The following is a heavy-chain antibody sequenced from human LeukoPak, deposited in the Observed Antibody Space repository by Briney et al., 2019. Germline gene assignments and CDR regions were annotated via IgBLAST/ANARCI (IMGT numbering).Heavy chain of an antibody. D-gene: IGHD1-26*01. CDR1: GFTFSSYG. V-gene: IGHV3-33*01. CDR3: ARDQGSGSYVFDY. CDR2: IWYDGSNK. J-gene: IGHJ4*02. Sequence: GSLRLSCAASGFTFSSYGMHWVRQAPGKGLEWVAVIWYDGSNKYYADSVKGRFTISRDDSKNTLYLQMNSLRAEDTAVYYCARDQGSGSYVFDYWGQGTLVTVSS.